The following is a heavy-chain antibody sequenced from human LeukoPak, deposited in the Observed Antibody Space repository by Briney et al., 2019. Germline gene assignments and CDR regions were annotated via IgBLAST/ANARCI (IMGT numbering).Heavy chain of an antibody. CDR3: ARGLDQYGSGSYYNDY. CDR2: INHSGST. CDR1: GGSFSGYY. Sequence: SETLSLTCAVYGGSFSGYYWSWIRQPPWKGLEWIGEINHSGSTNYNPSLKSRVTISVDTSKNQFSLKLSSVTAADTAVYYCARGLDQYGSGSYYNDYWGQGTLVTVSS. V-gene: IGHV4-34*01. J-gene: IGHJ4*02. D-gene: IGHD3-10*01.